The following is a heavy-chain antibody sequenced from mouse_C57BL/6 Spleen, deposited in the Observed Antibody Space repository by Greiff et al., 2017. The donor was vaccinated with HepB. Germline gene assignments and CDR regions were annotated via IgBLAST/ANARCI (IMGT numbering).Heavy chain of an antibody. Sequence: VQLQQSGPVLVKPGASVKMSCKASGYTFTDYYMNWVKQSHGKSLEWIGVINPYNGGTSYNQKFKGKATLTVDKSSSTAYMELNSLTSEDSAVYYCAPYGNYVGAMDYWGQGTSVTVSS. D-gene: IGHD2-1*01. CDR1: GYTFTDYY. J-gene: IGHJ4*01. CDR3: APYGNYVGAMDY. V-gene: IGHV1-19*01. CDR2: INPYNGGT.